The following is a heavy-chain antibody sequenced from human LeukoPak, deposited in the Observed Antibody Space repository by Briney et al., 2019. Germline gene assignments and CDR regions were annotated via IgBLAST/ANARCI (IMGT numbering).Heavy chain of an antibody. CDR3: GKVRSSSWPGEYYFDY. CDR1: GFTFDDYA. V-gene: IGHV3-9*01. Sequence: GRSLRLSCAASGFTFDDYAMHWVRQAPGKGLEWVSGISWNSGSIGYADSVKGRFTISRDNAKNSLFLRMNDLRVEDTALYYRGKVRSSSWPGEYYFDYWGQGTLVTVSS. D-gene: IGHD6-13*01. J-gene: IGHJ4*02. CDR2: ISWNSGSI.